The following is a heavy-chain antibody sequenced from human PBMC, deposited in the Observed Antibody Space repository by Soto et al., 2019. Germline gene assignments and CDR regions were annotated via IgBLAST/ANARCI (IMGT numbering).Heavy chain of an antibody. V-gene: IGHV3-23*01. J-gene: IGHJ4*02. CDR3: AKATTNGGWFNPFDS. D-gene: IGHD6-19*01. Sequence: GGSLRISCAASGFSFVNYAMNWVRQGPGKGLEWVSGLSGSGTSTYYADSVKGRFTISRDNSRDTLFLQMNSLTADDTAVYYCAKATTNGGWFNPFDSWGQGALVTVSS. CDR1: GFSFVNYA. CDR2: LSGSGTST.